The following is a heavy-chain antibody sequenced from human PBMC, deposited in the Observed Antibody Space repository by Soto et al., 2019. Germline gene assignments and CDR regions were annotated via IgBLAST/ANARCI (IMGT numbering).Heavy chain of an antibody. Sequence: EVQLLQSGGGLVQPGGSLRLSCAASGFTFSSYAMSWVRQAPGKGLEWVSALSAGGGTTYYADSVKGRFTISRDNSQNTLYLQMNSLRAEDTAVYYCAEPPYGSGWGGDALDIWGPGTKVTVSS. V-gene: IGHV3-23*01. J-gene: IGHJ3*02. D-gene: IGHD6-19*01. CDR2: LSAGGGTT. CDR3: AEPPYGSGWGGDALDI. CDR1: GFTFSSYA.